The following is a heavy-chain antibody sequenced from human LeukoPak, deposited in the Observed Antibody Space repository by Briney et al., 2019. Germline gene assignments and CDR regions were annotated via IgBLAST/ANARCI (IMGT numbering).Heavy chain of an antibody. Sequence: AGSLRLSCAASGFTFSSYGMHWVRQAPGKGLEWVAVIWYDGSNKYYADSVKGRFTISRDNSKNTLYLQMNSLRVEDTAVYYCARGDSSSPDFDYWGQGTLVTVSS. J-gene: IGHJ4*02. CDR1: GFTFSSYG. D-gene: IGHD6-6*01. V-gene: IGHV3-33*01. CDR3: ARGDSSSPDFDY. CDR2: IWYDGSNK.